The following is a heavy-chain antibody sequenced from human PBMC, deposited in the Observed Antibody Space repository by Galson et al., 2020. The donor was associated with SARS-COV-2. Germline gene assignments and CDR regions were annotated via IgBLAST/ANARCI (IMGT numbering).Heavy chain of an antibody. Sequence: TGGSLRLSCAASGFTFSSYGMHWVRQAPGKGLEWVAVISYDGSNKYYADSVKGRFTISRDNSKNTLYLQMNSLRAGDTAVYYCAKDGIAAADYYFDYWGQGTLVTVSS. D-gene: IGHD6-13*01. V-gene: IGHV3-30*18. CDR2: ISYDGSNK. CDR3: AKDGIAAADYYFDY. J-gene: IGHJ4*02. CDR1: GFTFSSYG.